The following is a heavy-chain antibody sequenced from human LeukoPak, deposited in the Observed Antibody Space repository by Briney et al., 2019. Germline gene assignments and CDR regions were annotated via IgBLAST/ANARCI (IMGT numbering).Heavy chain of an antibody. CDR3: ARVDEDGFDY. V-gene: IGHV1-3*01. CDR2: INAGNGNT. J-gene: IGHJ4*02. Sequence: ASVKVSCKASGYTFTSYAMHWVRQAPGQRLEWMGWINAGNGNTKYSQEFQGRVTITRDTSASTAYMELRSLRSDDTAVYYCARVDEDGFDYWGQGTLVTVSS. CDR1: GYTFTSYA.